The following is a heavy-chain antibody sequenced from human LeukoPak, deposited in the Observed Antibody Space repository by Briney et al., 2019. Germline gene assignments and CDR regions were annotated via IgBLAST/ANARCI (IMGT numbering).Heavy chain of an antibody. V-gene: IGHV4-4*07. Sequence: PSETLSLTCTVSGGSISSYYWSWIRQPAGKGLEWIGRIYTSGSTNYNPSLKSRVTISVDTSKNQFSLKLSSVTAADTAVYYCARLPGSGWDEDFDYWGQGTLVTVSS. J-gene: IGHJ4*02. D-gene: IGHD6-19*01. CDR2: IYTSGST. CDR3: ARLPGSGWDEDFDY. CDR1: GGSISSYY.